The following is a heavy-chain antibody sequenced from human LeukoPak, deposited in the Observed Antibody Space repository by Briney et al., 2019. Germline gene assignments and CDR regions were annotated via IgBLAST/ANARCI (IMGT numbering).Heavy chain of an antibody. Sequence: GGSLRLSCAASGFIYSAYSMYWVRQAQGKGLEWVSGISRLGTFYSESVKGRFTISRDNSRNTLFLQMNSLTVDDTAVYYCAKGLEVESRLDSWGPGTLVTVSS. CDR3: AKGLEVESRLDS. CDR1: GFIYSAYS. CDR2: ISRLGT. J-gene: IGHJ4*02. D-gene: IGHD1-1*01. V-gene: IGHV3-69-1*02.